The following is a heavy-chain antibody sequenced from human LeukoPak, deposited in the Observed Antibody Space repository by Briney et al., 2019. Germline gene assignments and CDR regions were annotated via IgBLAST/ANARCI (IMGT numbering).Heavy chain of an antibody. V-gene: IGHV5-51*01. Sequence: GESLKISCKGSGYRFTTYWIGWVRQMPGKGLEWTGIIYPSDSDTRYSPSFQGQVTISADKSISTAYLQWNSLKASDTAMYYCARLYGDADYWGQETLVTVSS. J-gene: IGHJ4*02. CDR1: GYRFTTYW. D-gene: IGHD4-17*01. CDR3: ARLYGDADY. CDR2: IYPSDSDT.